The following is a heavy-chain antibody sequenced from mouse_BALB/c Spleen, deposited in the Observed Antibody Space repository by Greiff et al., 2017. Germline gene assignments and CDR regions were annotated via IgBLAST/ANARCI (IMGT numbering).Heavy chain of an antibody. CDR3: ARGHYGNYFDY. Sequence: QVQLQQSGAELVRPGVSVKISCKGSGYTFTDYAMHWVKQSHAKSLEWIGVISTYYGDASYNQKFKGKATMTVDKSSSTAYMELARLTSEDSAIYYCARGHYGNYFDYWGQGTTLTVSA. V-gene: IGHV1S137*01. CDR1: GYTFTDYA. J-gene: IGHJ2*01. D-gene: IGHD2-1*01. CDR2: ISTYYGDA.